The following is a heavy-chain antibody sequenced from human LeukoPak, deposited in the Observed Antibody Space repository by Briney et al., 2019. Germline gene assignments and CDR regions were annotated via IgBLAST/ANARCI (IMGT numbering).Heavy chain of an antibody. Sequence: SETLSLTCTVSGYSISSGYYWGWIRPPPGKGLEWIGSIYHSGSTNYNPSLKSRVTISVDTSKNQFSLKLSSVTAADTAVYYCARVRDDILTGYLDYWGQGTLVTVSS. J-gene: IGHJ4*02. V-gene: IGHV4-38-2*02. CDR1: GYSISSGYY. CDR3: ARVRDDILTGYLDY. CDR2: IYHSGST. D-gene: IGHD3-9*01.